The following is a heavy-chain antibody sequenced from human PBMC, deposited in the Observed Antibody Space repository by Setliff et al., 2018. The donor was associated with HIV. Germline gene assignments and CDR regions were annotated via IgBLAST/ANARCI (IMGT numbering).Heavy chain of an antibody. CDR1: GYSFINYG. J-gene: IGHJ5*02. D-gene: IGHD1-26*01. Sequence: ASVKVSCKASGYSFINYGISWVRQAPGQGPEWMGWISAYTGHTDYAPRLLGRVTMTTDTSTSTAYMELRSLTSDDAAVYYCARARLQGIVTAVGPRDNCLDPWGQGTRVTVSS. CDR2: ISAYTGHT. V-gene: IGHV1-18*01. CDR3: ARARLQGIVTAVGPRDNCLDP.